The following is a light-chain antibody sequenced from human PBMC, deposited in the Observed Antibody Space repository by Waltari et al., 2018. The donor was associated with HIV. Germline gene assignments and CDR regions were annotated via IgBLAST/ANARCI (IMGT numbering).Light chain of an antibody. J-gene: IGLJ2*01. CDR2: KNN. Sequence: QSVLTQPPSASGTPGQRATISCFGSNSNIGSNYVYWYQQLPGMAPKLHIYKNNQRPSGVPDRFSCSKSATSASLAISGLRSEDEADYYCAAWDDRLNLVFGGGTKLTVL. V-gene: IGLV1-47*01. CDR1: NSNIGSNY. CDR3: AAWDDRLNLV.